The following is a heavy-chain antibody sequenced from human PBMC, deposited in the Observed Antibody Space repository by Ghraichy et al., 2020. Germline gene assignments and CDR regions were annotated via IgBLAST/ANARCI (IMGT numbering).Heavy chain of an antibody. J-gene: IGHJ6*02. Sequence: SETLSLTCTVSGGSISSSSYYWGWIRQPPGKGLEWIGSIYYSGSTYYNPSLKSRVTISVDTSKNQFSLKLSSVTAADTAVYYCARGDGEQLVQKYYYYGMDVWGQGTTVTVSS. V-gene: IGHV4-39*01. D-gene: IGHD6-6*01. CDR1: GGSISSSSYY. CDR2: IYYSGST. CDR3: ARGDGEQLVQKYYYYGMDV.